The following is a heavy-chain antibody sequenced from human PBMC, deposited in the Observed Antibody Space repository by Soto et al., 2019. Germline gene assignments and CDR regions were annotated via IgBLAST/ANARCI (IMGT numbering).Heavy chain of an antibody. Sequence: EVQLVETGGGLIQPGGSLRLSCAASGFTVSSNYMSWVRQAPGKGLEWVSVIYSGGSTYYADSVKGRFTISRDNSKNTLYLQLNSLRAEDTAVYYCASASGRGGWGDNWFDPWGQGTLVTVSS. CDR1: GFTVSSNY. CDR2: IYSGGST. J-gene: IGHJ5*02. V-gene: IGHV3-53*02. CDR3: ASASGRGGWGDNWFDP. D-gene: IGHD1-26*01.